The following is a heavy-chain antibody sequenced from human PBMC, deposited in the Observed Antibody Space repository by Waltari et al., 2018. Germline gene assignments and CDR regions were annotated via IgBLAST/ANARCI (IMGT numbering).Heavy chain of an antibody. D-gene: IGHD3-16*01. CDR2: INPENGIT. V-gene: IGHV1-3*01. CDR3: ARKFAGGRDWFDP. J-gene: IGHJ5*02. Sequence: QVQLVQSGTEVKKPGAPVKISCAAPGYSFTAYPLQWVRQAPGQGREWMGWINPENGITKYAQNFQGRVTLTRDTSARTGDMELRSLTTEDTAVYYCARKFAGGRDWFDPWGQGTLVTVTS. CDR1: GYSFTAYP.